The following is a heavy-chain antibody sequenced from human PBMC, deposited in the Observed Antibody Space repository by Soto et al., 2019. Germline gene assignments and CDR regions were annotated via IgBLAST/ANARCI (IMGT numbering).Heavy chain of an antibody. CDR2: IYFRGTT. D-gene: IGHD3-22*01. CDR1: GASISRYY. J-gene: IGHJ4*02. V-gene: IGHV4-59*01. CDR3: ARMNYYDTSGYPFDY. Sequence: PSETLSLTCTVSGASISRYYWSWIRQPPGKGLEWIGYIYFRGTTNYNPSLKSRVTMSADTSKNQFSLKLNSVTAADTAVYYCARMNYYDTSGYPFDYWGQGMMVTVSS.